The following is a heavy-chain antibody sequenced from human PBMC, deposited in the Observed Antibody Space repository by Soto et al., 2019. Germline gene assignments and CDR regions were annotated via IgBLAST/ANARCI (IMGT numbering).Heavy chain of an antibody. Sequence: ASVKVSCKASGGTFSSYAISWVRQAPGQGLEWMGGIIPIFGTANYAQKFQGRVTITADESTSTAYMELSSLRSEDTAVYYCARIWYDGYSYGQLPYYYYGMDVWGQGTTVTVSS. J-gene: IGHJ6*02. D-gene: IGHD5-18*01. CDR1: GGTFSSYA. CDR2: IIPIFGTA. V-gene: IGHV1-69*13. CDR3: ARIWYDGYSYGQLPYYYYGMDV.